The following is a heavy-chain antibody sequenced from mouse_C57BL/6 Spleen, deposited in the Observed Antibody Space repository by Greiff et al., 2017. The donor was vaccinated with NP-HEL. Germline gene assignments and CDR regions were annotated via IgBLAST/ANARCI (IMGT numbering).Heavy chain of an antibody. J-gene: IGHJ4*01. V-gene: IGHV1-26*01. CDR1: GYTFTDYY. Sequence: VQLQQSGPELVKPGASVKISCKASGYTFTDYYMNWVKQSHGKSLEWIGDINPNNGGTSYNQKFKGKATLTVDKSSSTAYMELRSLTSEDSAVYYCASEGILRAMDYWGQGTSVTVSS. CDR2: INPNNGGT. CDR3: ASEGILRAMDY.